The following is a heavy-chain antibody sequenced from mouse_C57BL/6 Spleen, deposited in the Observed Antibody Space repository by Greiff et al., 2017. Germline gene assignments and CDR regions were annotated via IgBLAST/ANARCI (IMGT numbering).Heavy chain of an antibody. D-gene: IGHD2-10*02. J-gene: IGHJ3*01. V-gene: IGHV10-1*01. CDR3: VRGYDQAWFAY. CDR2: IRSKSNNYAT. Sequence: EVKLVESGGGLVQPKGSLKLSCAASGFSFNTYAMNWVRQAPGKGLEWVARIRSKSNNYATYYADSVKDRFTISRDDSESMLYLQMNNLKTEDTAMYYCVRGYDQAWFAYWGQGTLVTVSA. CDR1: GFSFNTYA.